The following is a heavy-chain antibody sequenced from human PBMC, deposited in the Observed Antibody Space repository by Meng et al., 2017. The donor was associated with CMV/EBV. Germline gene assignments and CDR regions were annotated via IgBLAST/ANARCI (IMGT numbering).Heavy chain of an antibody. CDR2: ISYDGSNK. Sequence: SLKISCAASGFTFSSYAMHWVRQAPGKGLEWVAVISYDGSNKYYADSVKGRFTISRDNSKNTLYLQMNSLRAEDTAVYYCARDIDSGSYWGQGTLVTVSS. D-gene: IGHD1-26*01. J-gene: IGHJ4*02. CDR1: GFTFSSYA. V-gene: IGHV3-30-3*01. CDR3: ARDIDSGSY.